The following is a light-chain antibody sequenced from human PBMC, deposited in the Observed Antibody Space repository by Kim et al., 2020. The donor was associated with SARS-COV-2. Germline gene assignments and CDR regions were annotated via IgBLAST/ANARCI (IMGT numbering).Light chain of an antibody. V-gene: IGLV3-19*01. CDR3: NSRGSNDNVL. CDR2: GKN. Sequence: SSELTQDPDVSVALGQTVRITCQGDSLRSYYATWYQQKPGQAPIVVIYGKNNRPSGIPDRFSGSSSGDTASLTITGTQAGDEADYYCNSRGSNDNVLFGG. CDR1: SLRSYY. J-gene: IGLJ2*01.